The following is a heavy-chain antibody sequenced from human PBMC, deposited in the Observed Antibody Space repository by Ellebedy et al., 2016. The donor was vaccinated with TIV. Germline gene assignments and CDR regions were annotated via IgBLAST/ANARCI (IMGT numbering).Heavy chain of an antibody. CDR2: IYNSGYT. CDR1: GGSISSAY. D-gene: IGHD3-10*01. J-gene: IGHJ4*02. Sequence: SETLSLTCTVSGGSISSAYWNWIRQPPGKGLEWIGYIYNSGYTKYNPSLKSRVTISVDTSKNQFSLKLSSVTAADTAVYYCARGRSLRGFGERYFDYWGQGTLVTVSS. CDR3: ARGRSLRGFGERYFDY. V-gene: IGHV4-59*12.